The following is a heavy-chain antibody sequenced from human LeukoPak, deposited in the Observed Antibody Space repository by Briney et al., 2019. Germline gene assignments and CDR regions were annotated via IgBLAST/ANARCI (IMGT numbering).Heavy chain of an antibody. V-gene: IGHV3-9*01. D-gene: IGHD1-14*01. J-gene: IGHJ4*02. CDR2: ISWNSDSI. CDR1: GFTFEDYA. Sequence: SGRSLRLSCAASGFTFEDYAMYWVRQPPGKGLEWVSGISWNSDSIDYVDSVKGRFTISRDNAKNSLYLQMNSLRNEDTAVYYCATENYWGQGTLVTVSS. CDR3: ATENY.